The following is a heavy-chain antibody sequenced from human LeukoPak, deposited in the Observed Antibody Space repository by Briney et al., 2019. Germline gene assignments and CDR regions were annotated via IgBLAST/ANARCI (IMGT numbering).Heavy chain of an antibody. D-gene: IGHD6-13*01. J-gene: IGHJ4*01. CDR1: GFTFSDHY. CDR3: ARSSSSWYPLFDY. V-gene: IGHV3-72*01. CDR2: IRNKANSYTT. Sequence: GGSLRLSYAASGFTFSDHYMDWVRQAPEKGLEWVGRIRNKANSYTTEYAASVKGRFTVSRDDSETSLYLQMNSLRTEDTAVYYCARSSSSWYPLFDYWGHGTLVTVSS.